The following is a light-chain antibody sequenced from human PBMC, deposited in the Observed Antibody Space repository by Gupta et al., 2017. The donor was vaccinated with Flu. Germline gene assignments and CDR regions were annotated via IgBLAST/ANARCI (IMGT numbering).Light chain of an antibody. CDR2: EGS. J-gene: IGLJ1*01. CDR1: SSDVGSYNL. V-gene: IGLV2-23*01. CDR3: CSYAGSSTYV. Sequence: QSALTQPASVSGSPGQSITISRTGTSSDVGSYNLVSWYQQHPGKAPKLMIYEGSKRPSGVSNRFSGSKSGNTASLTISGLQAEDEADYYCCSYAGSSTYVFGNGTKVAVL.